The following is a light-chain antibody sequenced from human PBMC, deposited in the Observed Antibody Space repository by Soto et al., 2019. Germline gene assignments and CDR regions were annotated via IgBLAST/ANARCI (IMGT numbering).Light chain of an antibody. CDR3: QQYDSSRT. J-gene: IGKJ1*01. CDR1: QSVGSRW. V-gene: IGKV3-20*01. Sequence: IVLTQSPGTLSLSPGERATLSCRASQSVGSRWLAWYQQKPGQAPRLLIYGASIRATGIPDRFSGSGSGTDFTLTIRRLEPEDFPVYYCQQYDSSRTFGQGTKVEMK. CDR2: GAS.